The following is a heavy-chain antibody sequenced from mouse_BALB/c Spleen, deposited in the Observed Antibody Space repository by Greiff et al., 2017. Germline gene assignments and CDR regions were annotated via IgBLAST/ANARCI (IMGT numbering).Heavy chain of an antibody. V-gene: IGHV6-6*02. CDR1: GFTFSNYW. J-gene: IGHJ3*01. CDR3: TGTFAY. D-gene: IGHD4-1*01. CDR2: IRLKSNNYAT. Sequence: EVQLVESGGGLVQPGGSMKLSCVASGFTFSNYWMNWVRQSPEKGLEWVAEIRLKSNNYATHYAESVKGRFTISRDDSKSSVYLQMNNLRAEDTGIYYCTGTFAYWGQGTLVTVSA.